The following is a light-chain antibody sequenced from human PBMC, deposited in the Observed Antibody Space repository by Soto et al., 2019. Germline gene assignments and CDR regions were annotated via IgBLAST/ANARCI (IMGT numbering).Light chain of an antibody. CDR3: QQSYITPLT. CDR2: AAS. Sequence: DLQMTQSPSSLSAAVGDRVNITCRASQSISTYLNWYQQKPGKAPHLLIYAASSLQSGVPSRFSGSGSGTDFTLTISSLQPEDFATYYCQQSYITPLTFGGGTKVEIK. V-gene: IGKV1-39*01. CDR1: QSISTY. J-gene: IGKJ4*01.